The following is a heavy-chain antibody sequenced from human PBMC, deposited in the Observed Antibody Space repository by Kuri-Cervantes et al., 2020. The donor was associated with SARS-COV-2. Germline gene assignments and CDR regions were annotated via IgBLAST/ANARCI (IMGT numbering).Heavy chain of an antibody. Sequence: SVKVSCKASGGTFSSYAISWVRQAPGQGLEWMGGIIPIFGTANYAQKFQGRVTITADKSTSTAYMEVISLNSDDTAVYYCARGVRNQLLSEYWGQGTRVTVSS. V-gene: IGHV1-69*06. J-gene: IGHJ4*02. CDR2: IIPIFGTA. D-gene: IGHD1-26*01. CDR1: GGTFSSYA. CDR3: ARGVRNQLLSEY.